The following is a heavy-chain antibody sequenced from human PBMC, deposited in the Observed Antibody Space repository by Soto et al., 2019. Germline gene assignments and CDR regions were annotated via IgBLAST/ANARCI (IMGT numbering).Heavy chain of an antibody. CDR3: ARAGSPWGSSSWYGY. Sequence: SVKVSCKASGGTFSSYAISWVRQAPGQGLEWMGGIIPIFGTANYAQKFQGRVTITADESTSTAYMELSSLRSEDTAVYYCARAGSPWGSSSWYGYWGQGTLVTVSS. J-gene: IGHJ4*02. CDR1: GGTFSSYA. CDR2: IIPIFGTA. D-gene: IGHD6-13*01. V-gene: IGHV1-69*13.